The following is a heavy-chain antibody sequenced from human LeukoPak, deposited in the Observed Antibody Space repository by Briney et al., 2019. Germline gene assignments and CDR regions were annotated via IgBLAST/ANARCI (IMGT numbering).Heavy chain of an antibody. Sequence: GASVKVSCKASGYTFTRYDISWVRQATGQGLEWMGWMNPRSGYAGYAQKFRRRVTITRNTSISTAYMELSSLRSEDTAVYYCVRGGDWEQQLPGYYDYWGQGTLVTVSS. CDR3: VRGGDWEQQLPGYYDY. D-gene: IGHD6-13*01. CDR1: GYTFTRYD. V-gene: IGHV1-8*03. J-gene: IGHJ4*02. CDR2: MNPRSGYA.